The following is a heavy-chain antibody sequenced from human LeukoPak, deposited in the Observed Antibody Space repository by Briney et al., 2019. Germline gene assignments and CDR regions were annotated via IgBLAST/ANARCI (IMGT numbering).Heavy chain of an antibody. CDR2: IYSDGST. D-gene: IGHD3-22*01. Sequence: PGGSLRLSCAASGFIVSNNYMSWVRQAPGKGLEWVSVIYSDGSTYYADSVKGRFTISRDNSKNTLYLQMNSLRAEDTAVYYCARYDSSGYYKYYFDYWGQGTLVTVSS. CDR1: GFIVSNNY. CDR3: ARYDSSGYYKYYFDY. V-gene: IGHV3-53*01. J-gene: IGHJ4*02.